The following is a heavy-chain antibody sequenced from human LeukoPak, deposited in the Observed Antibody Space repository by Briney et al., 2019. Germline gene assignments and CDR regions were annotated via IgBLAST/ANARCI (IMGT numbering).Heavy chain of an antibody. CDR2: ISYDGSNK. D-gene: IGHD3-22*01. CDR3: AREHLRNYYGSRTRGFDP. CDR1: GFTFSSYA. V-gene: IGHV3-30*01. Sequence: GRSLRLSCGASGFTFSSYAMHWVRQAPGKGLEWVAVISYDGSNKYYADSVKGRFTISRDNSKNTLYLQMNSLRAEDTAVYYCAREHLRNYYGSRTRGFDPWGQGTLVTVSS. J-gene: IGHJ5*02.